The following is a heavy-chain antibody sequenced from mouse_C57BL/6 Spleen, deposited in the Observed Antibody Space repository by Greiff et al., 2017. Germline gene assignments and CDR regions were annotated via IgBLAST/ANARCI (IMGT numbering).Heavy chain of an antibody. CDR3: AREGDDCGSSYDDY. CDR2: ITPNYGTT. CDR1: GYSFTDYN. J-gene: IGHJ2*01. D-gene: IGHD1-1*01. Sequence: VQLKQSGPELVKPGASVKISCKASGYSFTDYNMNWVKQSNGKSLEWIGVITPNYGTTSYNQKFKGKATLTVDQSSSTAYMQLNSLTSEDAAVYYCAREGDDCGSSYDDYWGQGTTLTVSS. V-gene: IGHV1-39*01.